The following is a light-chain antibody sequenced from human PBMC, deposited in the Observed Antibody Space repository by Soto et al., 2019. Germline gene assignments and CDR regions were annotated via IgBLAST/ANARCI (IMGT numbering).Light chain of an antibody. CDR1: SSDVGGYNY. CDR3: SSYAGSDNVI. CDR2: EVN. V-gene: IGLV2-8*01. J-gene: IGLJ2*01. Sequence: QSALTQPASVSGSPGQSITISCTGTSSDVGGYNYVSWYQQHPGKAPKLMIHEVNQRPSGVPDRFSGSKSGNTASLAISGLQTEDEADYYCSSYAGSDNVIFGGGTKLTVL.